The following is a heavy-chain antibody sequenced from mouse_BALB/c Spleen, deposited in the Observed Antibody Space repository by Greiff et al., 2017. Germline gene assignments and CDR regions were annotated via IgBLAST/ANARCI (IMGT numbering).Heavy chain of an antibody. CDR2: IDPSDSET. V-gene: IGHV1S126*01. CDR1: GYSFTSYW. J-gene: IGHJ2*01. D-gene: IGHD2-14*01. CDR3: ARGVRRVY. Sequence: QVQLQQSGPQLVRPGASVKISCKASGYSFTSYWMHWVKQRPGQGLEWIGMIDPSDSETRLNQKFKDKATLTVDKSSSTAYMQLSSPTSEDSAVYYGARGVRRVYWGQGTTLTVSS.